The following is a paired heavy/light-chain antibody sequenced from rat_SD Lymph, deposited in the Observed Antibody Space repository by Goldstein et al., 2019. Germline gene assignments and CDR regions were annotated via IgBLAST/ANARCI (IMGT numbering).Heavy chain of an antibody. V-gene: IGHV3-1*01. Sequence: EVQLQESGPGLVKPSQSLSLTCSVTGYSITSNYWGWIRKFPGNKMEWMGYISYSGSTSYNPSLKSRISITRDTSKNQFFLQLNSVTTEDTATYYCARYEGTFDYWGQGVMVTVSS. CDR1: GYSITSNY. D-gene: IGHD1-11*01. CDR2: ISYSGST. J-gene: IGHJ2*01. CDR3: ARYEGTFDY.
Light chain of an antibody. V-gene: IGKV3S10*01. Sequence: DTVLTQSPALAVSPGERVTISCRASESVSTRMHWYQQKPGQQPKLLIYGASNLESGVPARFSGSGSGTDFTLTIDPVEANDTATYFCQQSWNDPLTFGSGTKLEIK. CDR3: QQSWNDPLT. J-gene: IGKJ5*01. CDR1: ESVSTR. CDR2: GAS.